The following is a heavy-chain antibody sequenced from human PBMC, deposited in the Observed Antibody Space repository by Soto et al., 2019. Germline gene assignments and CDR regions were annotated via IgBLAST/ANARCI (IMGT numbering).Heavy chain of an antibody. Sequence: PGGSLRLSCAASGFTFSPYTMHWVRQTPGKGLEWVAVISYDGSDKYYAGSVRGRFTISRDNSKNTLFLQMNSLRAEDTALYYCARGGGFCGADCYKGGIDYWGQGALVTVPQ. CDR3: ARGGGFCGADCYKGGIDY. CDR2: ISYDGSDK. D-gene: IGHD2-21*02. J-gene: IGHJ4*02. CDR1: GFTFSPYT. V-gene: IGHV3-30-3*01.